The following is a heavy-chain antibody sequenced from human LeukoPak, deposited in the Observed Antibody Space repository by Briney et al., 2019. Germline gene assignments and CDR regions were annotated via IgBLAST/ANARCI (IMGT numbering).Heavy chain of an antibody. V-gene: IGHV3-30*04. CDR2: ISYDGSNK. CDR3: ARDRPFNIAVAGTSFDY. Sequence: GGSLRLSCAASGFTFSSYAMHWVRQAPGKGLEWVAVISYDGSNKYYADSVKGRFTISRDNSKNTLYLQMNSLRAEDTAVYYCARDRPFNIAVAGTSFDYWGQGTLVTVSS. J-gene: IGHJ4*02. D-gene: IGHD6-19*01. CDR1: GFTFSSYA.